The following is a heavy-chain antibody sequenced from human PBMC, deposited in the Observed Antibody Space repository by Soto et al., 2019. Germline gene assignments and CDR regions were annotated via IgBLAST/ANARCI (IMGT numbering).Heavy chain of an antibody. CDR2: ISGSGGST. CDR3: AKDLVNYSGYDGLGY. J-gene: IGHJ4*02. Sequence: PGGSLRLSCAASGFTFSSYAMSWVRQAPGKGLEWVSAISGSGGSTYYADSVKGRFTISRDNSKNTLYLQMNSLRAEDTAVYYCAKDLVNYSGYDGLGYWGQGTLVTVSS. V-gene: IGHV3-23*01. D-gene: IGHD5-12*01. CDR1: GFTFSSYA.